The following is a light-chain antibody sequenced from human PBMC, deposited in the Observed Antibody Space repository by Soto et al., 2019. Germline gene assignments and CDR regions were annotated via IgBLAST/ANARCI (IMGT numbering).Light chain of an antibody. J-gene: IGLJ1*01. CDR3: SSYTSSSLGV. CDR1: GSDVGGYNY. Sequence: QSVLTQPASVSGSPGQSITISCTGTGSDVGGYNYVSWYQQRPGKAPKLMIYEVSNRPSGVSNRFSGSKSGITASLTISGLQAEDEAEYYCSSYTSSSLGVFGTGTKVTVL. V-gene: IGLV2-14*01. CDR2: EVS.